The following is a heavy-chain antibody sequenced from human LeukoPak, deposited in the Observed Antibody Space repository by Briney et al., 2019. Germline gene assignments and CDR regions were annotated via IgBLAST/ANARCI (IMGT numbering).Heavy chain of an antibody. V-gene: IGHV3-9*01. CDR2: ISWNSGSI. D-gene: IGHD6-19*01. J-gene: IGHJ4*02. CDR1: GFTFIVNF. CDR3: AKSGYSSGWHIDY. Sequence: GSSLGLSVAAPGFTFIVNFMTWFRQAPGKGLSGSPGISWNSGSIGYADSVKGRFTISRDNAKNSLYLQMNSLRAEDTALYYCAKSGYSSGWHIDYWGQGTLVTVSS.